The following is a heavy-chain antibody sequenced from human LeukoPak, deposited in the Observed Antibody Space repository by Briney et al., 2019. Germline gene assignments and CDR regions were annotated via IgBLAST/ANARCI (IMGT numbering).Heavy chain of an antibody. V-gene: IGHV3-48*03. CDR3: ARDPPYSYGPECDY. J-gene: IGHJ4*02. CDR1: GFTFSNYG. D-gene: IGHD5-18*01. CDR2: ITSSGSTI. Sequence: GRSLRLSCAASGFTFSNYGMSWVRQAPGTGLEWVSYITSSGSTILYADSVKGRFTISRDNATNSLYLQMNSLRAEDTAVYYCARDPPYSYGPECDYWGQGTLVT.